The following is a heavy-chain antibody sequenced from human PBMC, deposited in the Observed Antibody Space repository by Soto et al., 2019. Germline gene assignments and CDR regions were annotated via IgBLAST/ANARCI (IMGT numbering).Heavy chain of an antibody. J-gene: IGHJ4*02. CDR1: GDGFSKYG. Sequence: ASVKVSCKASGDGFSKYGFSCVLQSALQGLEGMGWISAYDGQSNYTKKFQGRVTMTTDTSSSTAYMELRSLRSDDTAVYYCARVWYYDSSGYYAFDYWGLGTLVTVSS. CDR2: ISAYDGQS. CDR3: ARVWYYDSSGYYAFDY. D-gene: IGHD3-22*01. V-gene: IGHV1-18*01.